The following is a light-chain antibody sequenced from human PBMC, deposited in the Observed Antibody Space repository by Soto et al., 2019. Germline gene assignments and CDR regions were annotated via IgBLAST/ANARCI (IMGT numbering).Light chain of an antibody. J-gene: IGKJ1*01. V-gene: IGKV1-39*01. CDR1: QTISTY. Sequence: DIQMTQSPSSLSASVGDSVTITSRASQTISTYLNWYQQKPGKAPNLLIYAASSLQRGVPSRLSGRGSGTDFTLTISRLQPEDFATYYCQQSYSISWTFGQGTKV. CDR2: AAS. CDR3: QQSYSISWT.